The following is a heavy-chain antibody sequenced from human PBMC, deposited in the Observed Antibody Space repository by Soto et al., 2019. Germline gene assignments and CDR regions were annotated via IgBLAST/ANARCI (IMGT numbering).Heavy chain of an antibody. CDR1: GVTFNNST. CDR3: ARTSTSATGGVEH. J-gene: IGHJ4*02. CDR2: FTPILGVA. D-gene: IGHD2-8*02. V-gene: IGHV1-69*02. Sequence: QVQLVQSGAEVKQPGSSVKVSCKASGVTFNNSTVNWVRQAPGPGLGWMGRFTPILGVANNAQKFQGILTHSVEKSTSTAYMDLSSLRTEDTAIYYCARTSTSATGGVEHWGQGTLVIVSS.